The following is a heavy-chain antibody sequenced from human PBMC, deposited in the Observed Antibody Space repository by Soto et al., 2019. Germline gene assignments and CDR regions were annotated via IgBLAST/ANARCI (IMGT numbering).Heavy chain of an antibody. CDR2: IYYSGST. Sequence: SETLSLTCTVSGGSISSYYWSWIRQPPGKGLEWIGYIYYSGSTNYNPSLKSRMTITPDTSNNQVTLQLNSVTPEDTAVYYCAGGYTTGWHDYWGQGTLVTVSS. J-gene: IGHJ4*02. CDR1: GGSISSYY. CDR3: AGGYTTGWHDY. D-gene: IGHD2-8*02. V-gene: IGHV4-59*12.